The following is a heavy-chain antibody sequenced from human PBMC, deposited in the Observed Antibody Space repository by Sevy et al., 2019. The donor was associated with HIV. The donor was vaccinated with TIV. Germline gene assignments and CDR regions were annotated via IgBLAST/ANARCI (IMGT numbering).Heavy chain of an antibody. Sequence: GGSLRLSCAASGFTFSSYAMSWVRQAPGKGLEWVSAISGSGGSTYYADSVKGRFTISRDNSKNTLYLQMNSLGAEDTAVYYCAKAQRRILTGRIDYWGQGTLVTVSS. CDR2: ISGSGGST. J-gene: IGHJ4*02. V-gene: IGHV3-23*01. D-gene: IGHD3-9*01. CDR3: AKAQRRILTGRIDY. CDR1: GFTFSSYA.